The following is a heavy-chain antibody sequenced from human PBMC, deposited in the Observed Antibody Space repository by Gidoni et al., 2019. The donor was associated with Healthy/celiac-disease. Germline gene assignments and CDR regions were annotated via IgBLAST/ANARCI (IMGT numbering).Heavy chain of an antibody. V-gene: IGHV4-30-2*01. CDR1: GGSISSGGYS. Sequence: QLQLQESGSGLVKHSQPLSLPCAVSGGSISSGGYSWPGIRQPPGKGLEWIGYIYHSGSTYYNPSLKSRVTISVDRSKNQFSLKLSSVTAADTAVYYCARAFHSYGYVFDYWGQGTLVTVSS. J-gene: IGHJ4*02. D-gene: IGHD5-18*01. CDR2: IYHSGST. CDR3: ARAFHSYGYVFDY.